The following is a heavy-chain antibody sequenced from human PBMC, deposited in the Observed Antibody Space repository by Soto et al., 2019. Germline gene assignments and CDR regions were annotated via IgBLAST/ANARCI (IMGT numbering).Heavy chain of an antibody. V-gene: IGHV4-59*01. Sequence: QVQLQESGPGLVKPSETLSLTCTVSGGSISSYYWSWIRQPPGKGLEWIGYIYYSGSTNYNPTLKNRVTISVDTSKNQFSLKLSSVTAADTAVYYCATSVPAATHFDYWGQGTLVTVSS. D-gene: IGHD2-2*01. CDR2: IYYSGST. CDR1: GGSISSYY. CDR3: ATSVPAATHFDY. J-gene: IGHJ4*02.